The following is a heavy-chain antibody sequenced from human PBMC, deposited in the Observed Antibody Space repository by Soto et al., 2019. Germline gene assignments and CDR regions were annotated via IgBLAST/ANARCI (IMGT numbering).Heavy chain of an antibody. V-gene: IGHV1-18*01. CDR3: ARDGRYSGSYGGYYFDY. CDR2: ISANTGNT. CDR1: GYTFTSYG. J-gene: IGHJ4*02. Sequence: QVQLVQSGAEVKKPGASVKVSCKASGYTFTSYGINWVRQAPGQGLEWMGWISANTGNTNFAQKLQGRVTMTTDTSTSTACMELRSLKSDDTAVYYCARDGRYSGSYGGYYFDYWGQGTLVTVSS. D-gene: IGHD1-26*01.